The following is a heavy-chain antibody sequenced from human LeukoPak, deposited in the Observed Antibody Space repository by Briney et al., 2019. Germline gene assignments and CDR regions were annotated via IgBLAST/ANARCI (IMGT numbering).Heavy chain of an antibody. CDR1: GYTFTGYY. CDR3: ARAYGSGSHPFRTTRY. D-gene: IGHD3-10*01. V-gene: IGHV1-2*02. Sequence: GASVKVSCKASGYTFTGYYMHWVRQAPGQGLEWMGWINPNSGGTNYAQKFQGRVTMTRDTSISTAYMELSRLRSDDTAVYYCARAYGSGSHPFRTTRYWGQGTLVTVSS. J-gene: IGHJ4*02. CDR2: INPNSGGT.